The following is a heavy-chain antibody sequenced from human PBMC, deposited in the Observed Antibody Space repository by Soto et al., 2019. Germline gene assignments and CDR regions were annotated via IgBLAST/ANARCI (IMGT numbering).Heavy chain of an antibody. Sequence: SVKVSCRSPGYTLTSYAMHLVRQAPGQSLEWSGWINAGNGNTKYSQKFQGRVTITRDTSASTAYMELRSLRYEDTAVYYCARDFVWGSYRYTVNWFDPWGQGTLVTVSS. J-gene: IGHJ5*02. CDR2: INAGNGNT. CDR3: ARDFVWGSYRYTVNWFDP. V-gene: IGHV1-3*01. D-gene: IGHD3-16*02. CDR1: GYTLTSYA.